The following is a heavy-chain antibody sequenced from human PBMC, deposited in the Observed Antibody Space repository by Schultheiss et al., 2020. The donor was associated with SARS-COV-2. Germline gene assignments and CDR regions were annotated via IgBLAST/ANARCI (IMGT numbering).Heavy chain of an antibody. Sequence: GGSLRLSCAASGFTFSSYDMHWVRQATGKGLEWVANIKQVGSENYYLDSVKGRFTISRDNAKNSLYLQMNSLRAEDTAVYYCARVSVVPAASYYYCYMDGWGKGTTVTVSS. D-gene: IGHD2-2*01. J-gene: IGHJ6*03. CDR2: IKQVGSEN. V-gene: IGHV3-7*03. CDR1: GFTFSSYD. CDR3: ARVSVVPAASYYYCYMDG.